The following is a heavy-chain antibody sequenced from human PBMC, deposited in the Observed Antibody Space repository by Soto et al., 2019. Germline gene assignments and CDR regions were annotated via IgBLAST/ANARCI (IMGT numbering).Heavy chain of an antibody. CDR2: INHSGST. J-gene: IGHJ6*03. V-gene: IGHV4-34*01. CDR3: ARGRGYYGSSYYYYYYMDV. D-gene: IGHD3-10*01. Sequence: SEILSLTGADYGGSLIVHHWSCIRQPPGKGLEWIGEINHSGSTNYNPSLKSRVTISVDTSKNQFSLKLSSVTAADTAVYYCARGRGYYGSSYYYYYYMDVWGKGTTVT. CDR1: GGSLIVHH.